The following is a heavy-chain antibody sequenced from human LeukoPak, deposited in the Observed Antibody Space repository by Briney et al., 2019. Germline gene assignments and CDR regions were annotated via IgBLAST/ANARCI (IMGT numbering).Heavy chain of an antibody. CDR1: GGSISSGGYY. CDR2: IYYSGST. D-gene: IGHD3-10*01. J-gene: IGHJ3*02. CDR3: AREDRDHFGSLDAFDI. Sequence: PSETLSLTCTVSGGSISSGGYYWSWIRQHPGKGLEWIGYIYYSGSTYYNPSLKSRVTISVDTSKNQFSLKLSSVTAADTAVYYCAREDRDHFGSLDAFDIWGQGTMVTVSS. V-gene: IGHV4-31*03.